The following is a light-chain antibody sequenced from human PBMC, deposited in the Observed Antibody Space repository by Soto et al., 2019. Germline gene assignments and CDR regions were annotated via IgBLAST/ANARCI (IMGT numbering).Light chain of an antibody. CDR3: QQRSNWPRT. V-gene: IGKV3-11*01. J-gene: IGKJ1*01. CDR1: QSISST. CDR2: DAS. Sequence: EIVMTQSPPTLSVSPGERATLSCRASQSISSTLAWYQQKPGQAPRLLIYDASNRATGIPARFSGSGSGTDFTLTISSLEPEDFAVYYCQQRSNWPRTFGQGTKVDIK.